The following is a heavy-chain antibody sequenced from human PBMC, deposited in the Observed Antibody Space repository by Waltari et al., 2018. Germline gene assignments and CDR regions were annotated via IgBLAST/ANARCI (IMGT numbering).Heavy chain of an antibody. Sequence: QVQLVQSGAEVKRPGASVKVPCKASGYTFSTYDISWVRQAPGQGLEWMGWMSPNSGKSGYAQRFQSRVTLTRNSSISTAYMELSSLRSDDTAVYYCARRRGSYLANWFDTWGQGTLVTVSS. CDR3: ARRRGSYLANWFDT. CDR1: GYTFSTYD. J-gene: IGHJ5*02. D-gene: IGHD1-26*01. CDR2: MSPNSGKS. V-gene: IGHV1-8*01.